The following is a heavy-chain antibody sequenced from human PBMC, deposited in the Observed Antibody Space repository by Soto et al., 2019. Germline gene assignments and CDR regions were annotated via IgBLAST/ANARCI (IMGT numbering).Heavy chain of an antibody. Sequence: QVQLVESGGGVVQPGRSLRLSCAASGFTFSSYGMHWVRQAPGKGLEWVAVIWYDGSNKYYADSVKGRFTISRDNSKNTLYLQMNSLRAEDTAVYYCARDGGIGFGEILHYYCDYWCQGTLVTVSS. CDR2: IWYDGSNK. CDR1: GFTFSSYG. J-gene: IGHJ4*02. V-gene: IGHV3-33*01. D-gene: IGHD3-10*01. CDR3: ARDGGIGFGEILHYYCDY.